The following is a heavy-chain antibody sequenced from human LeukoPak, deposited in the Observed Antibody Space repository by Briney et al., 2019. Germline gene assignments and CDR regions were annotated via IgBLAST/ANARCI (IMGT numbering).Heavy chain of an antibody. CDR2: IYYSGST. CDR3: ARASSPTPQNGMDV. V-gene: IGHV4-59*01. J-gene: IGHJ6*02. D-gene: IGHD3-10*01. CDR1: GGSISSYY. Sequence: SVTLSLTCTVSGGSISSYYWSWIRQPPGKGLEWIGYIYYSGSTNYNPSLKSRVTISVDTSKNQFSLKLSSVTAADTAVYYCARASSPTPQNGMDVWGQGTTVTVSS.